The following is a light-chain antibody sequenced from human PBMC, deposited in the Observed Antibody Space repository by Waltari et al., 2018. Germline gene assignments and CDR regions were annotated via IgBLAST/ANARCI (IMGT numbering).Light chain of an antibody. Sequence: MTQSPSSLPASVGARVTITCRARQYISTNLNWYQHKPGKAPRVLIYDASTLQSGVPSRFSGSGSGTDFTLTIKNLQLEDSATYYCHQSHFPTWTFGQGTKVEIK. CDR1: QYISTN. CDR2: DAS. CDR3: HQSHFPTWT. V-gene: IGKV1-39*01. J-gene: IGKJ1*01.